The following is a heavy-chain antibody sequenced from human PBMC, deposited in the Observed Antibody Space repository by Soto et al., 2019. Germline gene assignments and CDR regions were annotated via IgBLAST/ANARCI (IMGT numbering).Heavy chain of an antibody. Sequence: GGSLRLSCAASGFTFSSYSMNWVRQAPGKGLEWLSYISIGSSTIYYADSVKGRFTISRDNAKNSLYLQMNSLRAEDTAVYYCARGKGITMVRGVPPYNWFDPWGQGTLVTVSS. D-gene: IGHD3-10*01. J-gene: IGHJ5*02. V-gene: IGHV3-48*01. CDR3: ARGKGITMVRGVPPYNWFDP. CDR2: ISIGSSTI. CDR1: GFTFSSYS.